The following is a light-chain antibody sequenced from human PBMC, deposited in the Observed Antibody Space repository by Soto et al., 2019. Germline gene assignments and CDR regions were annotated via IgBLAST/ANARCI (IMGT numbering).Light chain of an antibody. CDR1: SSDIGHNY. Sequence: QSVLTQPPSVSAAPGQKVTISCSGSSSDIGHNYVSWYQQLPGTAPKLLIYDNNKRPSGIPDRFSGSKSGTSATLVITGLQTGDEADYYCGTWDNGLNVNVVFGGGTKLTVL. J-gene: IGLJ2*01. CDR3: GTWDNGLNVNVV. V-gene: IGLV1-51*01. CDR2: DNN.